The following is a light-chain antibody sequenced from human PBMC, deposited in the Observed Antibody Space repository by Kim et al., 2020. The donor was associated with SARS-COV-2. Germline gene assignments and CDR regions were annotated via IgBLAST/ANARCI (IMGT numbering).Light chain of an antibody. CDR1: SGSIASND. V-gene: IGLV6-57*03. CDR3: QSYDSSNHVV. Sequence: KTETISCTRSSGSIASNDVQWYQQRPGSAPTTVIYEDNQRPSGVPDRFSGSIDSSSNSASLTISGLKTEDEADYYCQSYDSSNHVVFGGGTQLTVL. CDR2: EDN. J-gene: IGLJ2*01.